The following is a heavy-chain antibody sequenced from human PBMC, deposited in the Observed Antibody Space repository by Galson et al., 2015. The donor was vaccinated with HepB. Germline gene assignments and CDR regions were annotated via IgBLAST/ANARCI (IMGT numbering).Heavy chain of an antibody. CDR3: ATRRTVAATSSLYYYYGMDV. CDR1: GYTLTELS. Sequence: SVKVSCKVSGYTLTELSMHWVRQAPGEGLEWMGGFDPEDGETIYAQKFQGRVTMTEDTSTDTAYMELSSLRSEDTAVYYCATRRTVAATSSLYYYYGMDVWGQGTTVTVSS. J-gene: IGHJ6*02. CDR2: FDPEDGET. D-gene: IGHD2-15*01. V-gene: IGHV1-24*01.